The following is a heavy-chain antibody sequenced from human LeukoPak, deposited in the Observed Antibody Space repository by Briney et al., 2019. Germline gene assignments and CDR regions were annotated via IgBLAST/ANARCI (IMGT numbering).Heavy chain of an antibody. CDR2: INHSGST. Sequence: PSETLSLTCAVYGGSFSGYYWSWIRQPPGKGLEWIGEINHSGSTNYNPSLKSRVTISVDTSKNQFSLKLSSVTAADTAVYYCARGGRGTAMYWGQGTLVTVSS. CDR1: GGSFSGYY. D-gene: IGHD5-18*01. V-gene: IGHV4-34*01. J-gene: IGHJ4*02. CDR3: ARGGRGTAMY.